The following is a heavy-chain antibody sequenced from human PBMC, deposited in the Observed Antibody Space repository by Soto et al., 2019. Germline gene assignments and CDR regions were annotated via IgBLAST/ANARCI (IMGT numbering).Heavy chain of an antibody. D-gene: IGHD3-3*01. V-gene: IGHV1-69*02. Sequence: ASVKVSCKASGGTFSSYTISWVRQAPGQGLEWMGRIIPILGIANYAQKFQGRVTITADKSTSTAYMELSSLRSEDTAVYYCARSRFLEWLLELNDAFDIWGQGTMVTVSS. J-gene: IGHJ3*02. CDR2: IIPILGIA. CDR3: ARSRFLEWLLELNDAFDI. CDR1: GGTFSSYT.